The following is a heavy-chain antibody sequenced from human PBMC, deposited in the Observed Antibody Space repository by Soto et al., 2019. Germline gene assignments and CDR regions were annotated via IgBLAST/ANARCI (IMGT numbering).Heavy chain of an antibody. CDR2: ITDSGGT. V-gene: IGHV4-34*01. CDR1: GGSFSGYY. J-gene: IGHJ6*02. CDR3: AIGGRGWTNYPYYYYYGMDV. D-gene: IGHD1-7*01. Sequence: SETLSLTCTVSGGSFSGYYWGWVRQPPGKGLEWIAEITDSGGTNYNPSLKSRVTISVDTSMNHFSLKLSSVTAADTAVYYCAIGGRGWTNYPYYYYYGMDVWGQGTTVTVSS.